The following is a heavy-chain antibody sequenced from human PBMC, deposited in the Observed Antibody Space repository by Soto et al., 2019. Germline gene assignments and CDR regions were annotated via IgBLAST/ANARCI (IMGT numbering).Heavy chain of an antibody. CDR1: GLTFSTYS. D-gene: IGHD3-22*01. CDR2: ISSSSSYI. CDR3: ARVVYYYDPYYYYGMDV. V-gene: IGHV3-21*01. Sequence: EVQLVESGGGLVKPGGSLRLSSAASGLTFSTYSMNWVRQAPGTGLEWVSSISSSSSYIYYADSVKGRFTISRDNAKNSLYLQMNSLRAEDTAVYYCARVVYYYDPYYYYGMDVWGQGTTVTVSS. J-gene: IGHJ6*02.